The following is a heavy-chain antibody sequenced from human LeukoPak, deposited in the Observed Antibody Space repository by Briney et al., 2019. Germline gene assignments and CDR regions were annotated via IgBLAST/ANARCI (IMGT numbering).Heavy chain of an antibody. CDR2: IRSKANSYAT. V-gene: IGHV3-73*01. D-gene: IGHD5-24*01. CDR1: GFTFSGPA. J-gene: IGHJ4*02. CDR3: TRRAWSRDGYNGDY. Sequence: GGSLRLSCAASGFTFSGPAMHWVRQASGKGLERVGRIRSKANSYATAYAASVKGRFTISRDDSKNTAYLQMNSLKTEDTAVYYCTRRAWSRDGYNGDYWGQGTLVTVSS.